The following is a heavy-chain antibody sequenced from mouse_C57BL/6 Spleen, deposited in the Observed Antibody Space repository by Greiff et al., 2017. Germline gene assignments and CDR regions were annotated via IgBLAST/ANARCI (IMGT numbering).Heavy chain of an antibody. Sequence: EVKVEESGPGLVKPSQSLSLTCSVTGYSITSGYYWNWIRQFPGNKLEWMGYISYDGSNNYNPSLKNRISITRDTSKNQFFLKLNSVTTEDTATYYCARGLPFDYWGQGTTLTVSS. CDR1: GYSITSGYY. CDR2: ISYDGSN. V-gene: IGHV3-6*01. J-gene: IGHJ2*01. D-gene: IGHD2-4*01. CDR3: ARGLPFDY.